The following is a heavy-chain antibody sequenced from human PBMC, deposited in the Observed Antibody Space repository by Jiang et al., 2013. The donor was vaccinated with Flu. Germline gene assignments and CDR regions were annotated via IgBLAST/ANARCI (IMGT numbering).Heavy chain of an antibody. D-gene: IGHD3-10*01. CDR2: ISYNGRNT. CDR3: TRGTGEFDS. CDR1: FPDYG. Sequence: FPDYGMNWVRQAPGKGLEWVSTISYNGRNTHYSDSVEGRFTISRDNAESTLFLHMNSLRDEDTAIYYCTRGTGEFDSWGQGILVTVSS. J-gene: IGHJ4*02. V-gene: IGHV3-23*01.